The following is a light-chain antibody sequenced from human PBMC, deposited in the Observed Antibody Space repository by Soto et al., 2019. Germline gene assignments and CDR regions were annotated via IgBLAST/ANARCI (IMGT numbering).Light chain of an antibody. CDR3: QHLNAYRYT. CDR1: QAISSS. J-gene: IGKJ2*01. Sequence: DIQLTQSPSFLSASVGDRVTITCRASQAISSSLAWYQHNPGKAPKLLIYAASTLQNGVPSSFSGSGSGTEFTLTISSLQPEDFATYYCQHLNAYRYTFGQGTKLEIK. V-gene: IGKV1-9*01. CDR2: AAS.